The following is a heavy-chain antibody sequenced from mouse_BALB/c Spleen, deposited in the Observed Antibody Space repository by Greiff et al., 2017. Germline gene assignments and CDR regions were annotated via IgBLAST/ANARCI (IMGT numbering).Heavy chain of an antibody. V-gene: IGHV3-2*02. CDR2: ISYSGST. CDR3: ARWVSMITKDY. J-gene: IGHJ2*01. Sequence: VQLQQSGPGLVKPSQSLSLTCTVTGYSITSDYAWTWIRQFPGNKLEWMGYISYSGSTSYNPSLTSRISITRDTSKNQFFLQLNSVTTEDTATYYCARWVSMITKDYWGQGTTLTVSS. D-gene: IGHD2-4*01. CDR1: GYSITSDYA.